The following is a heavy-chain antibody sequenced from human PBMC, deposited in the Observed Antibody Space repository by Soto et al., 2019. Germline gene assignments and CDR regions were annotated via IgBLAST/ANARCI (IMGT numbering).Heavy chain of an antibody. J-gene: IGHJ6*02. CDR1: GFTFSSYA. Sequence: SGGSLRLSCAASGFTFSSYAMHWVRQAPGKGLEWVAVISYDGSNKYYADSVKGRFTISRDNSKNTLYLQMNSLRAEDTAVYYCARENSSSWYSTVTYGMDVWGQGITVTVSS. CDR3: ARENSSSWYSTVTYGMDV. D-gene: IGHD6-13*01. CDR2: ISYDGSNK. V-gene: IGHV3-30-3*01.